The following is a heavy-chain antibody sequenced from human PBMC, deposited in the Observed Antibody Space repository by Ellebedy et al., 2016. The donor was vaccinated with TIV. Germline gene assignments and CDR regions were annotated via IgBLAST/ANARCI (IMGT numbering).Heavy chain of an antibody. CDR2: IYYSYSGST. CDR3: ARDRSGYGDLDY. Sequence: SETLSLTXTVSGGSISSGGYYWSWIRQHPGKGLEWIGYIYYSYSGSTYYNPSLKSRVTISVDTSKNQFSLKVSSVTAADTAVYYCARDRSGYGDLDYWGQGTLVTVSS. V-gene: IGHV4-31*03. J-gene: IGHJ4*02. CDR1: GGSISSGGYY. D-gene: IGHD3-3*01.